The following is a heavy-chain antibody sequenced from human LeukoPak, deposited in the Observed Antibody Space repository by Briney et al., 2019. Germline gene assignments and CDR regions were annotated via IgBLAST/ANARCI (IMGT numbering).Heavy chain of an antibody. CDR1: GGSISSGGYS. V-gene: IGHV4-30-2*01. Sequence: SETLSLTCAVSGGSISSGGYSWRWIRQPPGKGLEWIGYIYHSGSTYYNPSLKSRVTISVDRSKNQFSLKLSSVTAADTAVYYCARGGYSGYDYHYWGQGTLVTVSS. J-gene: IGHJ4*02. CDR2: IYHSGST. CDR3: ARGGYSGYDYHY. D-gene: IGHD5-12*01.